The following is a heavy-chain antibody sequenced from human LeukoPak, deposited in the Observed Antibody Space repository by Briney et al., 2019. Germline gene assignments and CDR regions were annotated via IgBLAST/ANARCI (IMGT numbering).Heavy chain of an antibody. CDR1: GFSLSTSGVG. V-gene: IGHV2-5*02. D-gene: IGHD3-22*01. CDR2: IYWDDDK. J-gene: IGHJ3*02. Sequence: ESGPTLVKPTQTLTLTRTLSGFSLSTSGVGVGWIRQPPGKALEWLALIYWDDDKRYSPSLKSRLTITKDTSKNQVVLTMTNMDPVDTATYYCAHRRYGNSGYWNWGTFDTWGQGTMVTVSS. CDR3: AHRRYGNSGYWNWGTFDT.